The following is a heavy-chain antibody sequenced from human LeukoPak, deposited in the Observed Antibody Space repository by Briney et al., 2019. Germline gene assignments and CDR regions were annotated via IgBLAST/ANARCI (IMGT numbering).Heavy chain of an antibody. CDR1: GGSISSYY. V-gene: IGHV4-59*08. Sequence: SQTLSLTCTVSGGSISSYYWSWIRQPPGKGLEWIGYIYYSGSTNYNPSLKSRVTISVDTSKNQFPLKLSSVTAADTAVYYCARLPVWRGIQLWSKDDKAFDIWGQGTMVTVSS. D-gene: IGHD5-18*01. J-gene: IGHJ3*02. CDR3: ARLPVWRGIQLWSKDDKAFDI. CDR2: IYYSGST.